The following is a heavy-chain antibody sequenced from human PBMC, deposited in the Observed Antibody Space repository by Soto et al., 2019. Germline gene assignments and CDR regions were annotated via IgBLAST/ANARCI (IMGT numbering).Heavy chain of an antibody. CDR2: IYSGGST. D-gene: IGHD1-26*01. CDR1: GFTVNSKY. J-gene: IGHJ5*02. CDR3: AKGDIVGATTYNWFDP. V-gene: IGHV3-53*01. Sequence: GGSLRLSCAASGFTVNSKYMSWVRQAPGKGPEWVSFIYSGGSTDYADSVKGRFTISRDNSKNTLYLQMNSLTAEDTAVYYCAKGDIVGATTYNWFDPWGQGALVTVSS.